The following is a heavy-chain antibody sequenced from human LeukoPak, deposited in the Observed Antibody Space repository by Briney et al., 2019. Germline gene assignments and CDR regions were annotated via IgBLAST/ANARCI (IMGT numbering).Heavy chain of an antibody. J-gene: IGHJ6*02. Sequence: GASVRVSCKASGYTFTYYYVHWVRQAPGQGLEWMGWINPNSADTKYAQKFQGRVTMTRDTSISTAYMDLSRLRSDDTAVYYCARGFGELMDVWGQGTTVTVSS. D-gene: IGHD3-10*01. CDR3: ARGFGELMDV. V-gene: IGHV1-2*02. CDR1: GYTFTYYY. CDR2: INPNSADT.